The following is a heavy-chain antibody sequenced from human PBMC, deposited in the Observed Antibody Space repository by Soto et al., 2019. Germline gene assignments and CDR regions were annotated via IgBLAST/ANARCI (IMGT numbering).Heavy chain of an antibody. CDR1: GGSISVYY. CDR3: ERAAGSSLPRY. CDR2: IYDSGSP. D-gene: IGHD3-9*01. Sequence: PSETLSLTCTISGGSISVYYWSWIRQSPGQGLEGIGYIYDSGSPYYNPSLKTRVTISADTSKNQISLKLTSATAADTAVYFCERAAGSSLPRYWGRGTLVTVSS. V-gene: IGHV4-59*01. J-gene: IGHJ4*02.